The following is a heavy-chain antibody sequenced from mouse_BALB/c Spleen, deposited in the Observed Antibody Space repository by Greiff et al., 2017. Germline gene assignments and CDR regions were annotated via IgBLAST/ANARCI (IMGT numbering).Heavy chain of an antibody. V-gene: IGHV1S22*01. CDR3: TRSMTTTGVFDY. J-gene: IGHJ2*01. Sequence: LQQPGSELVRPGASVKLSCKASGYTFTSYWMHWVKQRPGQGLEWIGNIYPGSGSTNYDEKFKSKATLTVDTSSSTAYMQLSSLTSEDSAVYYCTRSMTTTGVFDYWGQGTTLTVSS. CDR2: IYPGSGST. CDR1: GYTFTSYW. D-gene: IGHD2-4*01.